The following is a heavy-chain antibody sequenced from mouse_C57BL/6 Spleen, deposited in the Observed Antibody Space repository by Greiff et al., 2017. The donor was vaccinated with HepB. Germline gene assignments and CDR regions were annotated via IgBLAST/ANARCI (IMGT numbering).Heavy chain of an antibody. J-gene: IGHJ1*03. CDR3: TRGASYYNWYFDV. D-gene: IGHD2-12*01. V-gene: IGHV1-15*01. CDR1: GYTFTDYE. Sequence: QVQLQQSGAELVRPGASVTLSCKASGYTFTDYEMHWVKQTPVHGLEWIGAIDPETGGTAYNQKFKGKAILTADKSSSTAYMELRSLTSEDSAVYYCTRGASYYNWYFDVWGTGTTVTVSS. CDR2: IDPETGGT.